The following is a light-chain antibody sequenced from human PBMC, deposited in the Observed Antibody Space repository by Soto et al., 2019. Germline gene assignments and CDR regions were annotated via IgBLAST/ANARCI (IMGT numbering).Light chain of an antibody. CDR1: QSVSGSY. V-gene: IGKV3-20*01. CDR3: YQYDSSPWT. Sequence: EIVMTQSPGTLSLSPGEVATLPCRASQSVSGSYLAWYQQKPGQAPRLVIYDASSRATGIPDRFSGSGSGTDFTLTISRLEAENFAVYFCYQYDSSPWTFGQGTKVDIK. J-gene: IGKJ1*01. CDR2: DAS.